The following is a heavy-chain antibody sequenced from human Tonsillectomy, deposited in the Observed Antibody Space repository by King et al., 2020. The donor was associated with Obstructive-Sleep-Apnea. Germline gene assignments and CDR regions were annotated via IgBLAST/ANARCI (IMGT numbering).Heavy chain of an antibody. Sequence: QLQESGPGLVKPSETLSLTCTVSGGSISSYYWSWIRQPPGKGLEWIGYIYYSGTTNYTPSLKSRVTISRDTAKNQFSLRLRSVTAADTAVYYCARGSSGYSYGWGQGTLVTVSS. CDR2: IYYSGTT. CDR1: GGSISSYY. D-gene: IGHD5-18*01. J-gene: IGHJ4*02. V-gene: IGHV4-59*01. CDR3: ARGSSGYSYG.